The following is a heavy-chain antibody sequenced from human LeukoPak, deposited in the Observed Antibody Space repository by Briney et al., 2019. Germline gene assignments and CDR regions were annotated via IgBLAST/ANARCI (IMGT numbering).Heavy chain of an antibody. Sequence: GGSLRLSCAASGFTFTSYWMHWVRQAPGKGLVWVSRINSDGSSTSYADSVKGRFTISRDNAKNTLYLKMNSLRAEETAVYYCAREIVGATYDYWGQGTLVTVSP. CDR3: AREIVGATYDY. V-gene: IGHV3-74*01. J-gene: IGHJ4*02. D-gene: IGHD1-26*01. CDR2: INSDGSST. CDR1: GFTFTSYW.